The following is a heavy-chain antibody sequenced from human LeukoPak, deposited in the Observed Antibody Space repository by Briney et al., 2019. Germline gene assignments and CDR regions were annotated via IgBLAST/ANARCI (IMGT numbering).Heavy chain of an antibody. CDR3: ARERGQGYQLLGDWFDP. D-gene: IGHD2-2*01. J-gene: IGHJ5*02. V-gene: IGHV1-2*02. Sequence: ASVKVSCKASGYAFTGYYMHWVRQAPGQGLEWMGWINPNSGGTNYAQKFQGRVTMTRDTSISTAYMELSRLRSDDTAVYYCARERGQGYQLLGDWFDPWGQGTLVTVSS. CDR1: GYAFTGYY. CDR2: INPNSGGT.